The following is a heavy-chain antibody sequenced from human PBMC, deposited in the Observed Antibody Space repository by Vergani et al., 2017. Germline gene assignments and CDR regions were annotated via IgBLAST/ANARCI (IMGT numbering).Heavy chain of an antibody. CDR1: GGSISSGSYY. Sequence: QVQLQESGPGLVKPSQTLSLTCSVSGGSISSGSYYWSWIRQPAGKGLEWIGRMHTTGTTNYNPSLKSRATISVDTSKNQFSLNLSSVTAADTAVYYCARREAWFGGWGPWGQGTLVTVSS. CDR3: ARREAWFGGWGP. J-gene: IGHJ5*02. D-gene: IGHD3-10*01. V-gene: IGHV4-61*02. CDR2: MHTTGTT.